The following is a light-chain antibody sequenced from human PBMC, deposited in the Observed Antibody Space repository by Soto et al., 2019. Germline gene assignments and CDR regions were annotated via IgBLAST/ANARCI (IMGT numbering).Light chain of an antibody. J-gene: IGKJ4*01. Sequence: DIQMTQSPSSLSASVGDRVTITCRASQGISKYLAWYQQKPGKVPKVLIYAASTLQSGVPSRFSGSGSGTDFTLTISSLQPEDVATYYCQKYNSAPLPFGGGPKVEIK. CDR1: QGISKY. CDR2: AAS. V-gene: IGKV1-27*01. CDR3: QKYNSAPLP.